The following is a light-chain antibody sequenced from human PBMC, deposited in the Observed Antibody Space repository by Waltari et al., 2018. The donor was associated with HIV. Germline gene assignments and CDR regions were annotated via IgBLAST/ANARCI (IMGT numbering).Light chain of an antibody. CDR3: QSYDNSLSGLV. CDR2: RNN. J-gene: IGLJ3*02. V-gene: IGLV1-40*01. CDR1: SSNIGAGYD. Sequence: QSVLTQPPSVSGAPGQRVSISCTGSSSNIGAGYDVHWYQQLPGTAPTLLNYRNNNRPSGVPDRFSGSKSGTSASLAITGLQPEDEADYYCQSYDNSLSGLVFGGGTKLTVL.